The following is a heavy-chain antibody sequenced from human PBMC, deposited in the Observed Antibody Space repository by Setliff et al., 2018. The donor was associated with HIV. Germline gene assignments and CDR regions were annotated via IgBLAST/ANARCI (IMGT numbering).Heavy chain of an antibody. J-gene: IGHJ4*02. D-gene: IGHD3-3*01. CDR3: AREGAYYNFRSGTHPFDI. CDR2: INTATGSP. V-gene: IGHV7-4-1*02. Sequence: ASVKVSRKASGYTFNTYPINWVRQAPGQGLELMGWINTATGSPRFAQGFRGRFSFSLDASVTTAYLHINNLEAADSAIYYCAREGAYYNFRSGTHPFDIWGQGTRVTVSS. CDR1: GYTFNTYP.